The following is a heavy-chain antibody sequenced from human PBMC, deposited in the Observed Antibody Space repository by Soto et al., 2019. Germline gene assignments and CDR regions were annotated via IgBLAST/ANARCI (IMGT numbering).Heavy chain of an antibody. CDR2: IYSGGST. Sequence: GGSLRLSCAASKFTVINNYMTWVRQAPGKGLEWVSVIYSGGSTYYADSVKGRFTISRDNSKNTLYLQMNSLRAEDTAVYYCAGDGRDYGTPRYWGQGTLVTVFS. CDR3: AGDGRDYGTPRY. J-gene: IGHJ4*02. CDR1: KFTVINNY. V-gene: IGHV3-53*01. D-gene: IGHD3-10*01.